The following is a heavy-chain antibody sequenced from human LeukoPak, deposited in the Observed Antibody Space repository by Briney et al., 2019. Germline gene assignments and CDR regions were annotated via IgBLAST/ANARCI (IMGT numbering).Heavy chain of an antibody. D-gene: IGHD3-3*01. CDR2: ISPSSSYI. V-gene: IGHV3-21*04. CDR3: AREIGDDFWSGYYGYYYGMDV. Sequence: GGSLRLSCAASGFTFSSYSMNWVRQAPGKGLEWVSSISPSSSYIYYVDSVKGRFTISRDNAKNSLYLQMNSLRAEDTAVYYCAREIGDDFWSGYYGYYYGMDVWGQGTTVTVSS. J-gene: IGHJ6*02. CDR1: GFTFSSYS.